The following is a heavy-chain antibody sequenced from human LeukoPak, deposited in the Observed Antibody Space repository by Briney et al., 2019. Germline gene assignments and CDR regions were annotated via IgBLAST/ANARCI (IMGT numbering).Heavy chain of an antibody. CDR3: ARVLTLWFGALDY. Sequence: GGSLSLSCAASGFMFTDHALSWVRQAPGKGLEWVSSISGSGTTTYYAESVRGRFTISRDNSKNTVYLQMNSLRADDTALYYCARVLTLWFGALDYWGQGRMVSV. J-gene: IGHJ4*02. CDR1: GFMFTDHA. D-gene: IGHD3-10*01. CDR2: ISGSGTTT. V-gene: IGHV3-23*01.